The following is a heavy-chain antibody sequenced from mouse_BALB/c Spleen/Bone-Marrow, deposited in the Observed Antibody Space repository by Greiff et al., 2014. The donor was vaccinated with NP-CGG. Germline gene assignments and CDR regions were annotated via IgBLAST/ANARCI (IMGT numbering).Heavy chain of an antibody. Sequence: EVKLVESGGGLVQPGGSLKLSCAASGFTFSSYTMSWVRQTPEKRLEWVAYISNGGGSTYYPDTVKGRFTISRDNAKNTLYLQMSSLKSEDTAMYYCARHEGRGFAYWGQGTLVTVSA. CDR2: ISNGGGST. V-gene: IGHV5-12-2*01. J-gene: IGHJ3*01. CDR1: GFTFSSYT. D-gene: IGHD3-3*01. CDR3: ARHEGRGFAY.